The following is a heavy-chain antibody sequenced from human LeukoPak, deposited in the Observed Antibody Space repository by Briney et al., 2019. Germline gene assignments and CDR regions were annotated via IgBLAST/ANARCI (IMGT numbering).Heavy chain of an antibody. D-gene: IGHD2-2*01. V-gene: IGHV3-7*01. J-gene: IGHJ5*02. CDR1: GFTFSSYW. CDR2: IKQDGSEK. CDR3: ARDPSGSTSRWSWFDP. Sequence: GGSLRLSCAASGFTFSSYWMSWVRQAPGKGLEWVANIKQDGSEKYYVDSVKGRFTISRDNAKNSLYLQMNSLRAEDTAVYYCARDPSGSTSRWSWFDPWGQGTLVTVSS.